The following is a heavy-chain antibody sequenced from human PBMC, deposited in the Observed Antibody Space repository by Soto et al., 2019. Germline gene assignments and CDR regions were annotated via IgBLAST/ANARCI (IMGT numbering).Heavy chain of an antibody. Sequence: SGPTLVNPTETLTLTCTVSGFSLSNARMGVSWIRQPPGKALEWLAHIFSNDEKSYSTSLKSRLTISKDTSKSQVVLTMTNMDPVDTATYYCARIRRTAPAGNWFGPWGQGTLVTVSS. D-gene: IGHD2-2*01. CDR3: ARIRRTAPAGNWFGP. J-gene: IGHJ5*02. CDR2: IFSNDEK. CDR1: GFSLSNARMG. V-gene: IGHV2-26*01.